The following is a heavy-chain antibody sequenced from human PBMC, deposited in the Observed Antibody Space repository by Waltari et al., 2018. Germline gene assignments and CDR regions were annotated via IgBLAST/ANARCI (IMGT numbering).Heavy chain of an antibody. CDR2: IYYSGST. D-gene: IGHD2-15*01. J-gene: IGHJ6*02. V-gene: IGHV4-39*07. Sequence: QLQLQESGPGLVKPSETLSLTCTVSGGSISSSSYYWGWIRQPPGKGLEWIGSIYYSGSTYYNPSLKSRVTISVDTSKNQFSLKLSSVTAADTAVYYCARDLNYCSGGSCYLGYYYYGMDVWGQGTTVTVSS. CDR1: GGSISSSSYY. CDR3: ARDLNYCSGGSCYLGYYYYGMDV.